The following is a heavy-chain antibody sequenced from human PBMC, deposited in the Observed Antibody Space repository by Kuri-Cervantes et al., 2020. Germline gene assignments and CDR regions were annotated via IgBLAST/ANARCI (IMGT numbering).Heavy chain of an antibody. CDR1: GFTFSNAW. CDR2: ISSSSSCI. J-gene: IGHJ4*02. Sequence: GGSLRLSCAASGFTFSNAWMSWVRQAPGKGLEWVSSISSSSSCIYYADSVKGRFTISRDNAKNSLYLQMNSLRAEDTAVYYCARDRYGDYSMDYWGQGTLVTVSS. V-gene: IGHV3-21*01. CDR3: ARDRYGDYSMDY. D-gene: IGHD4-17*01.